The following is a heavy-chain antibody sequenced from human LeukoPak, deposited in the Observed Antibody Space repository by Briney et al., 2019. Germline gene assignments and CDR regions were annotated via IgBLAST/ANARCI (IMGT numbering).Heavy chain of an antibody. Sequence: SETLSLTCTVSGGSISSSSYHWGWIRQPPGRGLEWIGSIYYSGSTYYNPSLKSRVAVSVDTSKNQFSLKLNSVSAADTAVYYAARLNYYYGMDVWGQGTTVTVSS. J-gene: IGHJ6*02. V-gene: IGHV4-39*01. CDR3: ARLNYYYGMDV. CDR2: IYYSGST. CDR1: GGSISSSSYH.